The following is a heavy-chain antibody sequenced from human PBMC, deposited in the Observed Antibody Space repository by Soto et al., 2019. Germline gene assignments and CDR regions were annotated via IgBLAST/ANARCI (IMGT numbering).Heavy chain of an antibody. CDR1: GFTVSGHY. J-gene: IGHJ4*02. CDR2: IYSGGST. D-gene: IGHD6-6*01. Sequence: EVQLVESGGGLVQPAGSLRLSCAASGFTVSGHYMSWVRQAPGKGLEWVSVIYSGGSTYYANSVTGRFTISRDISKNTVYLQMNSLRAEDTAVYFCARDRTISDYRSSGALGLWGQGILVSVSS. CDR3: ARDRTISDYRSSGALGL. V-gene: IGHV3-66*01.